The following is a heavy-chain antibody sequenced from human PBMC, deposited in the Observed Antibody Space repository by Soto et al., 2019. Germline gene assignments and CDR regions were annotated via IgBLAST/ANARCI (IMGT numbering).Heavy chain of an antibody. J-gene: IGHJ4*02. CDR1: GYTFTSYA. D-gene: IGHD2-21*02. Sequence: QIQLVQSGAEVKKPGASVKVSCKASGYTFTSYAMQWVRQAPGQRLEWMGWITAGNGNTKYSQKFQGRVTITRDTSSSRDYMERSSVRSEDTAVCYCARGRRGPDCPGYYWGQGSLVSVCS. V-gene: IGHV1-3*01. CDR2: ITAGNGNT. CDR3: ARGRRGPDCPGYY.